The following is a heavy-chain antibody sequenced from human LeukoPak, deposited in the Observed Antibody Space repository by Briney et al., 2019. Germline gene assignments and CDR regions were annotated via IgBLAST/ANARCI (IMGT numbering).Heavy chain of an antibody. CDR2: ISAYNGNT. J-gene: IGHJ4*02. CDR3: ASTRASSGLSPTDY. CDR1: GYTFTSYG. V-gene: IGHV1-18*01. Sequence: GASVKVSCKASGYTFTSYGISWVRQAPGQGLEWMGWISAYNGNTNYAQKLQGRVTMTTDTSTSTAYMELRSLRSDDTAVYYCASTRASSGLSPTDYWGQGTLVTVSS. D-gene: IGHD6-19*01.